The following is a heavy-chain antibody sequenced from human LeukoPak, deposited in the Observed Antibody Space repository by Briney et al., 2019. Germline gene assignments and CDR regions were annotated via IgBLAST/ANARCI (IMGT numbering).Heavy chain of an antibody. D-gene: IGHD1-7*01. CDR1: RFTFSSYD. CDR2: IGTAGDT. CDR3: ARSPGITGTTWYFDL. J-gene: IGHJ2*01. V-gene: IGHV3-13*01. Sequence: AGGSLRLSCAASRFTFSSYDMHWVRQVTGKGLEWVSSIGTAGDTYYPGSVKGRFTISREDAKNSLYLQMNSLRAGDTAVYYCARSPGITGTTWYFDLWGRGTLVTVSS.